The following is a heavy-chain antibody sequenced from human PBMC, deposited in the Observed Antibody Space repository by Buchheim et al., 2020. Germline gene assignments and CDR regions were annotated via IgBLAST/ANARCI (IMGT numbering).Heavy chain of an antibody. CDR2: IWYDGSNK. Sequence: QVQLVESGGGVVQPGRSLRLSCAASGFTFSSYGMHWVRQAPGKGLEWVAVIWYDGSNKYYADSVKGRFTISRDNSKNTLYLQMNSLRAEDTAVYYCARGGCSSTSCYYYGMDVWGQGTT. CDR3: ARGGCSSTSCYYYGMDV. D-gene: IGHD2-2*01. CDR1: GFTFSSYG. J-gene: IGHJ6*02. V-gene: IGHV3-33*01.